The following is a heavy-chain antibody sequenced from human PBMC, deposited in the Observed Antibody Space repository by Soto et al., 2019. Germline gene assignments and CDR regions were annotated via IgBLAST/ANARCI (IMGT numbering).Heavy chain of an antibody. J-gene: IGHJ6*02. CDR3: ATPFRYYYGMDV. CDR2: FDPEDGET. Sequence: ASVKVSCKVSGYTLTELSMHWVRQAPGKGLEWMGGFDPEDGETIYAQKFQGRVTMAEDTSTDTAYMELSSLRSEDTAVYYCATPFRYYYGMDVWGQGTTVTVSS. CDR1: GYTLTELS. V-gene: IGHV1-24*01.